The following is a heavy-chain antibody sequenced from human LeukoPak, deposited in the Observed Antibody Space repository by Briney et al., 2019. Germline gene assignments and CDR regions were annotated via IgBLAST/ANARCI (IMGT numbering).Heavy chain of an antibody. CDR1: GFTFSSYA. Sequence: GGSLRLSCAASGFTFSSYAMPWVRQAPGKGLEWEAVISYDGSNKYYADSVKGRFTISRDNSKNTLYLQMNSLRAEDTAVYYRARDHYGDLDYWGQGTLVTVSS. J-gene: IGHJ4*02. D-gene: IGHD4-17*01. CDR2: ISYDGSNK. CDR3: ARDHYGDLDY. V-gene: IGHV3-30-3*01.